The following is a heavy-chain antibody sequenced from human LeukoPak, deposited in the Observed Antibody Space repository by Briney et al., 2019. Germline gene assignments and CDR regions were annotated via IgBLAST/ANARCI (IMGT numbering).Heavy chain of an antibody. CDR3: ARVVDHDYGDYYLDY. V-gene: IGHV3-66*01. J-gene: IGHJ4*02. D-gene: IGHD4-17*01. CDR1: GFTVSSNY. Sequence: GGSLRLSCAASGFTVSSNYMSWVGQAPGKGLEWVSVIYSGGSTYYADSVKGRFTISRDNSKNTLYLQMNSLRAEDTAVYYCARVVDHDYGDYYLDYWGQGTLVTVSS. CDR2: IYSGGST.